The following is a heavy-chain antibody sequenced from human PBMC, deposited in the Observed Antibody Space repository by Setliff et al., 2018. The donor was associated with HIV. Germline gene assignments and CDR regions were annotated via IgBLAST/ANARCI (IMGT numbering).Heavy chain of an antibody. Sequence: PGESLKISCAASGSIFRYYAIHWVRQAPGKGLEYVSGIDSDGGSAYYADSVKGRFTISRDNSKNTLYLQMGSLRNEDMAVYFCARDRQPLSSSGWGSHMDVWGQETTVTVS. CDR2: IDSDGGSA. J-gene: IGHJ6*02. D-gene: IGHD6-19*01. V-gene: IGHV3-64*02. CDR1: GSIFRYYA. CDR3: ARDRQPLSSSGWGSHMDV.